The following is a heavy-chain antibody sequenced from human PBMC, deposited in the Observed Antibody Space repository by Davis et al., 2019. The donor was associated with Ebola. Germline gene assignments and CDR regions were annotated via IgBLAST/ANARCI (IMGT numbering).Heavy chain of an antibody. V-gene: IGHV4-38-2*01. J-gene: IGHJ5*01. Sequence: PSETLSLTCAVSGYSISSGYYWGWIRQPPEKGLEWIGEINHSGSTNYNPSLKSRVTISVDTSKNQFSLKLSSVTAADTAVYYCARGPDELDSWGQGTLVTVSS. CDR1: GYSISSGYY. CDR2: INHSGST. CDR3: ARGPDELDS.